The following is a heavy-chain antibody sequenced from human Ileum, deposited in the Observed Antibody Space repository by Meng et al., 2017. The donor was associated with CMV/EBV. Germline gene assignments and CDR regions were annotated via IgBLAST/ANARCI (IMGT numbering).Heavy chain of an antibody. CDR3: ARVPRRVGFYFDY. V-gene: IGHV1-2*02. J-gene: IGHJ4*02. D-gene: IGHD3-10*01. Sequence: KASGYTFTGYYMHWVRQAPGQGLEWMGWINPNSGGTNYAQKFQGRVTMTRDTSISTAYMELSRLRSDDTAVYYCARVPRRVGFYFDYWGQGTLVTVSS. CDR2: INPNSGGT. CDR1: GYTFTGYY.